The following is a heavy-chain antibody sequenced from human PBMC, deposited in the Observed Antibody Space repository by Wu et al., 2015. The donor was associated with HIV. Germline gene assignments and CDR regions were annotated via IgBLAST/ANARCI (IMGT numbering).Heavy chain of an antibody. CDR3: ARNVVGSIGGGYTYYGMDV. D-gene: IGHD2-15*01. CDR1: GDTLSTYA. V-gene: IGHV1-69*18. CDR2: IIPIFGTT. Sequence: QVHLVQSGAEMKKPGASVKVSCKASGDTLSTYAVSWVRQAPGQGLEWMGRIIPIFGTTDYAQSFQGRLTITAGESTNTVYMELSSLRPDDTAVYYCARNVVGSIGGGYTYYGMDVWGQGTTVTVSS. J-gene: IGHJ6*02.